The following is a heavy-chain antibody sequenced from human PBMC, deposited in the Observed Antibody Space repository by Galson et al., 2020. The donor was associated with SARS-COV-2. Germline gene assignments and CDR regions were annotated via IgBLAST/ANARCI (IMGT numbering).Heavy chain of an antibody. J-gene: IGHJ4*02. CDR2: ISGSGGST. V-gene: IGHV3-23*01. CDR3: AKEDFDCLLSFDY. Sequence: GESLKISCAASGFTFSSYAMSWVRQAPGKGLEWVSAISGSGGSTYYADSVKGRFTISRDNSKNTLYLQMNSLRAEDTAVYYCAKEDFDCLLSFDYWGQGTLVSVSS. CDR1: GFTFSSYA. D-gene: IGHD3-9*01.